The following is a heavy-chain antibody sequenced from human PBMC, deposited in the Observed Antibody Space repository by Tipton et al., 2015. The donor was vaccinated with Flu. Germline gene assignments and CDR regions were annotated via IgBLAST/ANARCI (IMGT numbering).Heavy chain of an antibody. CDR3: ARLLASQGPAY. J-gene: IGHJ4*02. D-gene: IGHD2-2*01. Sequence: TLSLTCAVSGYSISSGYYWGWIRQPPGKGLEWIGSIYHSGSTYYNPSLKSRVTISVDTSKNQFSLKLSSVTAADTAVYYCARLLASQGPAYWGQGTLVTVSS. V-gene: IGHV4-38-2*01. CDR2: IYHSGST. CDR1: GYSISSGYY.